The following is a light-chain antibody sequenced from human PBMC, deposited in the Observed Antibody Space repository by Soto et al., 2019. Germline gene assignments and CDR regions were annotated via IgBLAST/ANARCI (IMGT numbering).Light chain of an antibody. J-gene: IGKJ5*01. CDR1: QGVSSA. CDR2: DGS. CDR3: QHFQRDPFT. Sequence: AIPLTQSPSCLSASVGDRVTITCRASQGVSSALAWYQQKPGKPPKVLIYDGSSLQSGVPLRFRGSGSGTEFTLTITGLQPEDFGTYYCQHFQRDPFTYGQGTRLEIK. V-gene: IGKV1-13*02.